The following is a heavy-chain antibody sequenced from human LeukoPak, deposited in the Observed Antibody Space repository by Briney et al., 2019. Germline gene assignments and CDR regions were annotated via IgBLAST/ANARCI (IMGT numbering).Heavy chain of an antibody. CDR1: GFTFSSYG. CDR3: AKDAGSGTYSDGYYFDY. D-gene: IGHD3-10*01. Sequence: PGGSLRLSCAASGFTFSSYGMHWVRQAPGKGLVWVAVLSYAGDYKFSADSVKGRFTISRDNSKNTLYLQMNSLRAEDTAVYYCAKDAGSGTYSDGYYFDYWGQGTLVTVSS. V-gene: IGHV3-30*18. J-gene: IGHJ4*02. CDR2: LSYAGDYK.